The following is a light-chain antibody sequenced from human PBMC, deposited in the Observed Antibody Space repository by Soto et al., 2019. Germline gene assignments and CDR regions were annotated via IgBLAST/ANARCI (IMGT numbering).Light chain of an antibody. CDR1: QSVNNNY. CDR2: GAS. V-gene: IGKV3-20*01. CDR3: QHYNSYSEA. Sequence: EIVLTQSPGTLSLSPGERATLSCRASQSVNNNYLAWYQQKPGQAPRLLIDGASSRATGIPDRFSGSGSGTEFTLTISSLQPDDFATYYCQHYNSYSEAFGQGTKVELK. J-gene: IGKJ1*01.